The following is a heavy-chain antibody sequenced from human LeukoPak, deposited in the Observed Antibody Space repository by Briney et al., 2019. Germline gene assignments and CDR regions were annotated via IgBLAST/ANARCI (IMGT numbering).Heavy chain of an antibody. V-gene: IGHV1-2*02. Sequence: ASVKVSCKASGYTFTGYYMHWVRQAPGQGLEWMGWINPNSGGTNYAQKFQGRVTMTRDTSISTAYMELSRLRSDDTAVYYCARSTYYDFWSGHLIDYWGQGTLVTVSS. CDR3: ARSTYYDFWSGHLIDY. J-gene: IGHJ4*02. CDR1: GYTFTGYY. CDR2: INPNSGGT. D-gene: IGHD3-3*01.